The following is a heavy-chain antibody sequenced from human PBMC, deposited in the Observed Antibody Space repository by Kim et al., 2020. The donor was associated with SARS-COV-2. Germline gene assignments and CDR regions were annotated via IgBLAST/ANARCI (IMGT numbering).Heavy chain of an antibody. J-gene: IGHJ4*02. Sequence: GGSLRLSCAASGFTFSSYAMSWVRQAPGKGLEWVSAICGSGGSTYYADSVKGRFTISRDNSKNTLYLQMNSLRVEDTAVYYCAKDPLNYYDSSGDYCDHWGPGTLVTAS. D-gene: IGHD3-22*01. CDR2: ICGSGGST. CDR3: AKDPLNYYDSSGDYCDH. V-gene: IGHV3-23*01. CDR1: GFTFSSYA.